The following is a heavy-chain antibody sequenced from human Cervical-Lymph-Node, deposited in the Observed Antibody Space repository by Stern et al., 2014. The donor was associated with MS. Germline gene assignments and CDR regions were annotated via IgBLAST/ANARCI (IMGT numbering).Heavy chain of an antibody. J-gene: IGHJ6*02. CDR1: GFIFSSYG. CDR3: ARGDIVSDYYYGMDV. D-gene: IGHD2-15*01. CDR2: IWYDGSKK. V-gene: IGHV3-33*01. Sequence: QVQLVESGGGVVQPGRSLRLSCAASGFIFSSYGMHWVRQAPGKGLEWVAVIWYDGSKKYYEDSVKGRFTITRDNAKKTLFLQMNSLRVEDTAVYYCARGDIVSDYYYGMDVWGQGTTVTVSS.